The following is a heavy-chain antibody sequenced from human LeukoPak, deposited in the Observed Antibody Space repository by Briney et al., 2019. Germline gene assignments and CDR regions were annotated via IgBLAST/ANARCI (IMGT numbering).Heavy chain of an antibody. D-gene: IGHD1-1*01. J-gene: IGHJ4*02. CDR3: ARHSVEGPGAHFEY. V-gene: IGHV4-4*09. Sequence: SETLSLTCTASGGSISGYHWSWIRQPPGKGLEWIGTMAISGNTNYNPPLTSRVPISVDTSKTQLSLRPTSVTAADSAVYYCARHSVEGPGAHFEYWGQGTLVTVSS. CDR1: GGSISGYH. CDR2: MAISGNT.